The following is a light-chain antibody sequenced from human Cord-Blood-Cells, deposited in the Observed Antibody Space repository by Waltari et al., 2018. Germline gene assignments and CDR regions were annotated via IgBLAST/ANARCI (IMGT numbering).Light chain of an antibody. J-gene: IGKJ1*01. Sequence: DIQMTQSHSTLSESVGDRVTITCRASQSISSLLAWYQQKPGKAPKLLIYKASSLESWVPSRFSGSGSWTEFTLTISSLQPDDFATYYCQQYNSYSRTFGQGTKVEIK. CDR1: QSISSL. V-gene: IGKV1-5*03. CDR3: QQYNSYSRT. CDR2: KAS.